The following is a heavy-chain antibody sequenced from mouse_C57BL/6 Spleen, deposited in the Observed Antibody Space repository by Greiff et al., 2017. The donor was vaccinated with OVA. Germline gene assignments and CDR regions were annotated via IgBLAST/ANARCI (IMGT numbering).Heavy chain of an antibody. J-gene: IGHJ4*01. CDR2: IYPRSGNT. CDR1: GYTFTSYG. CDR3: ARRATDAMDY. Sequence: VQLVESGAELARPGASVKLSCKASGYTFTSYGISWVKQRTGQGLEWIGEIYPRSGNTYYNEKFKGKATLTADKSSSTAYMELRSLTSEDSAVYFCARRATDAMDYWGQGTSVTVSS. V-gene: IGHV1-81*01. D-gene: IGHD1-1*01.